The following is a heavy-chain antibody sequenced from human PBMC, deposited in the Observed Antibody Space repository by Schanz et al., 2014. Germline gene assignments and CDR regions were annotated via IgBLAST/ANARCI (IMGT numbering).Heavy chain of an antibody. CDR1: GFSVSSNY. CDR2: IYRGGST. J-gene: IGHJ4*02. V-gene: IGHV3-66*03. Sequence: EVQLVESGGGLIQPGGSLRLSCAASGFSVSSNYMSWVRQAPGKGLEWVSVIYRGGSTYYADSVKGRFTISRDNSKNTLYLQMNSLRPEDTAVYYCAKEDRNHNSDYVYWGQGTLVTVSS. D-gene: IGHD3-22*01. CDR3: AKEDRNHNSDYVY.